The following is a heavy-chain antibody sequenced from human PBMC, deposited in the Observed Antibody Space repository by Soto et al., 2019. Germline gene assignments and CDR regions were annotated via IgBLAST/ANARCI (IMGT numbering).Heavy chain of an antibody. CDR3: ARDPRDCSSTSCYNDYYYYGMDV. J-gene: IGHJ6*02. D-gene: IGHD2-2*02. Sequence: QVQLVQSGAEVKKPGASVKVSCKASGYTFTSYAMHWVRQAPGQRLEWMGWINAGNGNTKYSQKFQGRVTTTRDTSASTAYMELSSLRSEDTAVYSCARDPRDCSSTSCYNDYYYYGMDVWGQGTTVIVSS. CDR2: INAGNGNT. V-gene: IGHV1-3*01. CDR1: GYTFTSYA.